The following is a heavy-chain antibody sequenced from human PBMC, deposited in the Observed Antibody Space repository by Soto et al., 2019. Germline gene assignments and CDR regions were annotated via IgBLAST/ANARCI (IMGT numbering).Heavy chain of an antibody. CDR2: IFANDEK. V-gene: IGHV2-26*01. J-gene: IGHJ4*02. CDR3: ARLRPSLSGSTVFDS. D-gene: IGHD1-1*01. CDR1: GFSLNHNRMG. Sequence: SGPTLVNPTETLTLTCIVSGFSLNHNRMGVSWLRQPPGKALEWLAHIFANDEKTYRTSLKARLSISKDTSESQVVLTMTNMDPVDTATYYCARLRPSLSGSTVFDSWGQGTLVTVSS.